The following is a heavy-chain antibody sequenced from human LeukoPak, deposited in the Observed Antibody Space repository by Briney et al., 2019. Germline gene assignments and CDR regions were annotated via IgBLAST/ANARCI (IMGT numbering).Heavy chain of an antibody. D-gene: IGHD3-22*01. CDR2: IYYSGST. Sequence: SETLSLTCTVSGGSISSSGYYWSWIRQHPGKGLEWIGYIYYSGSTYYNPSLKSRVTISVDTSKNQFSLKLSSVTAADTAVYYCARQYYDSSGYDAFDIWGQGTMVTVSS. CDR3: ARQYYDSSGYDAFDI. CDR1: GGSISSSGYY. J-gene: IGHJ3*02. V-gene: IGHV4-31*03.